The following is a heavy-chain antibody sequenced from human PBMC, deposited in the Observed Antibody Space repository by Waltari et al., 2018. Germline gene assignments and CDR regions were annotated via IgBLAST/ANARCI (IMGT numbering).Heavy chain of an antibody. J-gene: IGHJ4*02. Sequence: QVQLQESGPGLVKPSETLSLTCTVSGGSISSYYWSWIRQPPGKGLEWIGYIYYSGSTNYNPSLKSRVTLSVDTSKNQFSLKLSSVTAADTAVYYSARAYCGGDCYPRDWGQGTLVTVSS. CDR3: ARAYCGGDCYPRD. CDR2: IYYSGST. D-gene: IGHD2-21*02. V-gene: IGHV4-59*01. CDR1: GGSISSYY.